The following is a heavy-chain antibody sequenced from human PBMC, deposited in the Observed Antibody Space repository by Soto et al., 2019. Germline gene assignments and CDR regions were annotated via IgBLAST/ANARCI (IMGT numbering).Heavy chain of an antibody. Sequence: LRLSCADSGFTFSSYWMSWVRQAPGKGLEWVANVKYDGSQTYYVGSVKGRFTISRDNAKNSLYLQMNSLRAEDTAVYYCTRDFQGPLDYGMDVWGQGTTVTISS. D-gene: IGHD1-1*01. CDR3: TRDFQGPLDYGMDV. CDR2: VKYDGSQT. CDR1: GFTFSSYW. V-gene: IGHV3-7*01. J-gene: IGHJ6*02.